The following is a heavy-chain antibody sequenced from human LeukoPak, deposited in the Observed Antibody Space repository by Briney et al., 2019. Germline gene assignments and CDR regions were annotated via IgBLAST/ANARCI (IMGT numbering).Heavy chain of an antibody. J-gene: IGHJ4*02. CDR2: VNLQGST. CDR1: GGSITSTNY. Sequence: SETLSLTCGVSGGSITSTNYWTWVRQPPGKGLEWIGEVNLQGSTDYNPSLMGRVAISVDMSENHISLQLTSVTAADTAVYYCAREGGPYRPLDYSGQGTLVTVSS. CDR3: AREGGPYRPLDY. V-gene: IGHV4-4*02.